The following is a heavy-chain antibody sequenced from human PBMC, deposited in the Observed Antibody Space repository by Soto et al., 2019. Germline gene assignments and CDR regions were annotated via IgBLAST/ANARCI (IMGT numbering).Heavy chain of an antibody. J-gene: IGHJ6*03. Sequence: SENLSLTCTVYGGSISSYYWSWIRQPPGKGLEWIGYIYYSGSTNYNPSLKSRVTISVDTSKNQFSLKLSSVTAADMAVYYCARDALYGDSYYYYYYMDVWGKGTTVT. CDR1: GGSISSYY. CDR2: IYYSGST. D-gene: IGHD4-17*01. V-gene: IGHV4-59*01. CDR3: ARDALYGDSYYYYYYMDV.